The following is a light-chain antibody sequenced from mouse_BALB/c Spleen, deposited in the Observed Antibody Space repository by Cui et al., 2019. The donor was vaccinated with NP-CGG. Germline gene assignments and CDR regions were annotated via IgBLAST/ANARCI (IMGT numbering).Light chain of an antibody. V-gene: IGLV1*01. Sequence: AVATQESALTTPPGEIVPPTCCSSTGAATTSNYANGVQEKPDHLFTGLIGGTNNRAPGVPAKFSGSLIEDRAALTITGAQTENEAIYFCALCYSNHWVFGGGTKLTVL. J-gene: IGLJ1*01. CDR3: ALCYSNHWV. CDR1: TGAATTSNY. CDR2: GTN.